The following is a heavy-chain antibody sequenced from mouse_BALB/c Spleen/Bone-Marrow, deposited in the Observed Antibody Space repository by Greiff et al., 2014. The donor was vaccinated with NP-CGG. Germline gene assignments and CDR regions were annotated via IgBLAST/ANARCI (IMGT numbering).Heavy chain of an antibody. CDR2: IYPGDGDT. CDR3: ARTGAYYGSMDY. D-gene: IGHD2-10*01. J-gene: IGHJ4*01. Sequence: QVQLHQSGAELARPEASVKLSCKASGYTFTSYWMQWVKQRPGQGLEWIGAIYPGDGDTRYTQKFKGKATLTADKSSSTACMQLSSLASEDSAVYYCARTGAYYGSMDYWGQGTSVTVSS. CDR1: GYTFTSYW. V-gene: IGHV1-87*01.